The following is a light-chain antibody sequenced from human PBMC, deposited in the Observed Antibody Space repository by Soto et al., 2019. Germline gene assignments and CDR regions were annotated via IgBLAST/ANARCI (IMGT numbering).Light chain of an antibody. CDR2: NTP. J-gene: IGKJ4*01. V-gene: IGKV3-20*01. CDR1: ESVSSSY. Sequence: EIVLTQSPCTLSLSPGERATLSCRASESVSSSYLAWYQQKPGQAPRLLIYNTPSRATGIPDRFSGSGSGADFTLTISRLELDDFAVYSCQQYGRSLLTFGGGTKVDIK. CDR3: QQYGRSLLT.